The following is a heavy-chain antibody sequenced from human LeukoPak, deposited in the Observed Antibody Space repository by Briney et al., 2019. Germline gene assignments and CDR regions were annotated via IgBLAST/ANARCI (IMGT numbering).Heavy chain of an antibody. CDR1: GGSISSYY. J-gene: IGHJ5*02. CDR2: IYYSGST. CDR3: ARAYSGSLNWFDP. V-gene: IGHV4-59*01. D-gene: IGHD1-26*01. Sequence: PSETLSLTCTVSGGSISSYYWSWIRQPPGKGLEWIGYIYYSGSTNYNPSLKSRVTISVDTSKNQFSLKLSSVTAADTAVYYCARAYSGSLNWFDPWGQGILVTVSS.